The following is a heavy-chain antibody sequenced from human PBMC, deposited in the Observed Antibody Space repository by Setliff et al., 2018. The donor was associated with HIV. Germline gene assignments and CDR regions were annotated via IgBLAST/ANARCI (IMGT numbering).Heavy chain of an antibody. J-gene: IGHJ6*02. D-gene: IGHD3-10*01. CDR2: ISSYNGNT. V-gene: IGHV1-18*01. Sequence: ASVKVSCKASGYSFTNYGISWVRQAPGQGLEWMGWISSYNGNTKFAQKFQGRVTMTTDTSTTTAFMELRSLKADDTGIYYCSRSGVPPFYYYGMDVWGQGTTVTVSS. CDR3: SRSGVPPFYYYGMDV. CDR1: GYSFTNYG.